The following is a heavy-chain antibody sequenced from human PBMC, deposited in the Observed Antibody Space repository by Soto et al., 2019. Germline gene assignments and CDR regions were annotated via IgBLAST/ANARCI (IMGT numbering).Heavy chain of an antibody. CDR2: ISGSGGST. Sequence: GGSLRLSCAASGFTFSSYAMSWVRQAPGKGLEWVSAISGSGGSTYYADSVKGRFTISRDNSKNTLYLQMNSLRAEDTAVYYCANHYDSSGYYYYYYYGMDVWGQGTTVTVSS. J-gene: IGHJ6*02. CDR3: ANHYDSSGYYYYYYYGMDV. D-gene: IGHD3-22*01. CDR1: GFTFSSYA. V-gene: IGHV3-23*01.